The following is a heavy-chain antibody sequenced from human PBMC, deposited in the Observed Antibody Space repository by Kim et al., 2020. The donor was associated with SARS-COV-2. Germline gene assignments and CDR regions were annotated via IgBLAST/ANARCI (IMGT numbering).Heavy chain of an antibody. Sequence: SETLSLTCAVSGGSLSGYSWNWIRQPPGKGLEWIGEINLSGGTKYSPSLKSRVTMSIDTSKSQFSLRLTSVTAADTAVYFCARGHTGVVPAPILGLGPFYYYYNMDVWGRGTTVTVSS. J-gene: IGHJ6*03. CDR3: ARGHTGVVPAPILGLGPFYYYYNMDV. CDR1: GGSLSGYS. V-gene: IGHV4-34*01. D-gene: IGHD2-2*01. CDR2: INLSGGT.